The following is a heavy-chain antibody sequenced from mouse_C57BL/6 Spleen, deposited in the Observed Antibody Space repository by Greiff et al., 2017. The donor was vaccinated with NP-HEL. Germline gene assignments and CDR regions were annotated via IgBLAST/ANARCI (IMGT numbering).Heavy chain of an antibody. CDR2: INPGSGGT. CDR3: ARGDSSGPFAY. J-gene: IGHJ3*01. V-gene: IGHV1-54*01. Sequence: LVESGAELVRPGTSVKVSCKASGYAFTNYLIEWVKQRPGQGLEWIGVINPGSGGTNYNEKFKGKATLTADKSSSTAYMQLSSLTSEDSAVYFCARGDSSGPFAYWGQGTLVTVSA. D-gene: IGHD3-2*02. CDR1: GYAFTNYL.